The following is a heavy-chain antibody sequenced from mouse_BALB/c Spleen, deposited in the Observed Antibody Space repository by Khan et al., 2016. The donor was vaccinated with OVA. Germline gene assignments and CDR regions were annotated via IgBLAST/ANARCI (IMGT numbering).Heavy chain of an antibody. V-gene: IGHV1-4*01. CDR2: INPSSGYT. J-gene: IGHJ3*01. CDR1: GYTFTSYT. CDR3: ARDGAYYRNDGWFAY. D-gene: IGHD2-14*01. Sequence: QVQLQQSGAELARPGASVKMSCKASGYTFTSYTIHWIKQRPGQGLEWIGYINPSSGYTNYNQKFKDKATLTADKSSTTAYMQLSSLTSGDSAVYYCARDGAYYRNDGWFAYWGQGTLVTVSA.